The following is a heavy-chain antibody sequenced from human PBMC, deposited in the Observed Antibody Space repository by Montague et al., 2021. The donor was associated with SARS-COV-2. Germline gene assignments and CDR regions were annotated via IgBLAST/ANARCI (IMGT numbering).Heavy chain of an antibody. CDR1: GLPFNTYA. J-gene: IGHJ5*02. CDR2: IWYYGSTK. V-gene: IGHV3-33*01. D-gene: IGHD2-15*01. Sequence: SLRLSCAASGLPFNTYAMHWFRRAPVKGLEWVAIIWYYGSTKYYGESVKVRFTISRDNSENTLYLQMNNLRADDTAMYYCARGKDCSDGRCYSGWFDPWGRGAQVIVSS. CDR3: ARGKDCSDGRCYSGWFDP.